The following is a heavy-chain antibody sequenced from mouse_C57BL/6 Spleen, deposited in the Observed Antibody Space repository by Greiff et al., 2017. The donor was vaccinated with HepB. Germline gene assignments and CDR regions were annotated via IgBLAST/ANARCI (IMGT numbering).Heavy chain of an antibody. D-gene: IGHD2-12*01. CDR2: IYPGDGDT. Sequence: QVQLKESGPELVKPGASVKISCKASGYAFSSSWMNWVKQRPGKGLEWIGRIYPGDGDTNYNGKFKGKATLTADKSSSTAYMQLSSLTSEDSAVYFCAKGDDGDWYFDVWGTGTTVTVSS. J-gene: IGHJ1*03. V-gene: IGHV1-82*01. CDR3: AKGDDGDWYFDV. CDR1: GYAFSSSW.